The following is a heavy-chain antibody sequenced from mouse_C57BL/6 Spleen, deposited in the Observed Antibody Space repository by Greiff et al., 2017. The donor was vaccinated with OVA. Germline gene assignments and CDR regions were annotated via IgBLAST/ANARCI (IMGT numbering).Heavy chain of an antibody. CDR3: ASGTGTGNYFDY. V-gene: IGHV5-4*01. Sequence: EVHLVESGGGLVKPGGSLKLSCAASGFTFSSYAMSWVRQTPEKRLEWVATISDGGSYTYYPDNVKGRFTISRDNAKNNLYLQMSHLKSEDTAMYYCASGTGTGNYFDYWGQGTTLTVSS. D-gene: IGHD4-1*01. CDR1: GFTFSSYA. J-gene: IGHJ2*01. CDR2: ISDGGSYT.